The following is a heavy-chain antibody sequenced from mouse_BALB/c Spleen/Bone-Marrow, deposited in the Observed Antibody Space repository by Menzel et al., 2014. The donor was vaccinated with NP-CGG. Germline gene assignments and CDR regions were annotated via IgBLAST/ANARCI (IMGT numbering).Heavy chain of an antibody. J-gene: IGHJ2*01. CDR3: ALYYDYDVGY. CDR2: IDPANGNT. V-gene: IGHV14-3*02. D-gene: IGHD2-4*01. CDR1: GFNIKDTY. Sequence: EVQRVESGAEPVKPGASVKLSCTASGFNIKDTYMHWVKQRPEQGLEWIGRIDPANGNTKYDPKFQGKATITADTSSNTAYLQLSSLTSEDTAVYYCALYYDYDVGYWGQGTTLTVSS.